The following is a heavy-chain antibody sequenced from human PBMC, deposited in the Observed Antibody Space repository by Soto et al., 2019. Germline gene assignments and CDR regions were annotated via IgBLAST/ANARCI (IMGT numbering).Heavy chain of an antibody. V-gene: IGHV1-18*01. CDR1: GGTFSSYT. J-gene: IGHJ3*02. CDR3: ARVRFYYYDSSGYGGDVFDI. CDR2: ISAYNGNT. Sequence: ASVKVSCKASGGTFSSYTISWVRQAPGQGLEWMGWISAYNGNTNYAQKLQGRVTMTADTSTSTAYMELRSLRSDDTAVYYCARVRFYYYDSSGYGGDVFDIWGQGTMVTVSS. D-gene: IGHD3-22*01.